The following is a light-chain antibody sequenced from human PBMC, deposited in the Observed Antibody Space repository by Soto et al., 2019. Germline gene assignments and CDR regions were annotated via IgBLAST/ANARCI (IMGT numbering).Light chain of an antibody. CDR1: QSVGSY. J-gene: IGKJ4*01. Sequence: EIVLTQSPATLSLSPGERATLSCRASQSVGSYLAWYQQKPGQAPRLLIYDASNRATGIPARFSGSGSGTDFTPTTSTLEPKDFAVFFCKPLTTWLPCGGGPKVEF. CDR2: DAS. V-gene: IGKV3-11*01. CDR3: KPLTTWLP.